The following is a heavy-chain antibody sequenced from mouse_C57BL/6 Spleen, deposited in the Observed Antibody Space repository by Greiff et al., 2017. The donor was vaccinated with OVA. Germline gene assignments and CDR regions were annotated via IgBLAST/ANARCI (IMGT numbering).Heavy chain of an antibody. CDR3: ARQGDYDDWFAY. V-gene: IGHV5-9*01. J-gene: IGHJ3*01. Sequence: EVKLMESGGGLVKPGGSLKLSCAASGFTFSSYTMSWVRQTPEKRLEWVATISGGGGNTYYPDSVKGRFTISRDNAKNTLYLQMSSLRSEDTALYYCARQGDYDDWFAYWGQGTLVTVSA. D-gene: IGHD2-4*01. CDR2: ISGGGGNT. CDR1: GFTFSSYT.